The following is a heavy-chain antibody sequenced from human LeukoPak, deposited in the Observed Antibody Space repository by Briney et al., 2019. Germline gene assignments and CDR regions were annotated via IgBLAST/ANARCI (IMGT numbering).Heavy chain of an antibody. CDR2: IGTSGTTI. V-gene: IGHV3-48*01. D-gene: IGHD4-17*01. CDR1: GFTFSSYT. CDR3: AKGTQPSDYGSHFDY. Sequence: GGSLRLSCAASGFTFSSYTMNWVRQPPGKGLEWVSNIGTSGTTIYYADSVKGRFTMSRDNSKNTLYLQMNSLRAEDTAVYYCAKGTQPSDYGSHFDYWGQGTLVTVSS. J-gene: IGHJ4*02.